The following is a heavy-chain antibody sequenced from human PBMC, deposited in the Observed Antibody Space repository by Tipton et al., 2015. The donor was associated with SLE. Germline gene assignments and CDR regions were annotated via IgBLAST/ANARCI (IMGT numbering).Heavy chain of an antibody. V-gene: IGHV3-15*01. CDR2: IKSKTDGGTI. J-gene: IGHJ4*02. CDR3: STNPTSGF. CDR1: GFTFNKAW. D-gene: IGHD3-10*01. Sequence: SLRLSCAASGFTFNKAWLSWVRQAPGKGLEWVSRIKSKTDGGTIDYAAPVKGRFTISRDDSGNTLYLRMNSLKTEDTAVYYCSTNPTSGFWGQGTLVTVSS.